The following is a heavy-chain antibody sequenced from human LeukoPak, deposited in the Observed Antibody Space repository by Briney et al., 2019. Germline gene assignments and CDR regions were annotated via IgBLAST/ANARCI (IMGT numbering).Heavy chain of an antibody. Sequence: HHGGSLRLSCAASGFTFSSHWMSWVRQAPGKGLEWVANIKKDGSEKYYVDAVKGRFTISRDNAKTSLYLQMNSLRAEDTAVYYCARDLSGIAGYTYGRGIDYWGQGTLVTVSS. CDR1: GFTFSSHW. CDR2: IKKDGSEK. V-gene: IGHV3-7*01. J-gene: IGHJ4*02. CDR3: ARDLSGIAGYTYGRGIDY. D-gene: IGHD5-18*01.